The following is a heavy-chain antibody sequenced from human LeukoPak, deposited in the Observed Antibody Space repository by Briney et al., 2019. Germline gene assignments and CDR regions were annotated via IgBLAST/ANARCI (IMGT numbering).Heavy chain of an antibody. CDR1: GFTFSTYS. Sequence: GGSLGLSCAASGFTFSTYSMNWVRQAPGKGLEWVSSISSGSGYIYYADSVKGRFTISRDNAKNSLYLQMNSLRAEDTALYYCAREGSGWAFDDWGQGTLVTVSS. V-gene: IGHV3-21*01. CDR3: AREGSGWAFDD. CDR2: ISSGSGYI. D-gene: IGHD6-19*01. J-gene: IGHJ4*02.